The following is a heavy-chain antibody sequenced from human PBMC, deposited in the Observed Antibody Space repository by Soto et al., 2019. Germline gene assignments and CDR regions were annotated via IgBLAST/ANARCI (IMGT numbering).Heavy chain of an antibody. V-gene: IGHV4-30-4*01. CDR2: IYYSGST. D-gene: IGHD1-26*01. CDR1: GGSISSGDYY. J-gene: IGHJ4*02. Sequence: QVQLQESGPGLVKPSQTLSLTCTVSGGSISSGDYYWSWIRQPPGEGLEWIGYIYYSGSTYYNPSLKSRVTRSVDTSKNQFSLKLSSVTAADTAVYYCARGDSGRSVGFDYWGQGTLVTVSS. CDR3: ARGDSGRSVGFDY.